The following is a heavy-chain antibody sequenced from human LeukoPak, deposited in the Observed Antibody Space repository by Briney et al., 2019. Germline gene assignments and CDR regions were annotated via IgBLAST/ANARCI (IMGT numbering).Heavy chain of an antibody. CDR1: GFTFSSFW. Sequence: GGSLRLSCAASGFTFSSFWMSWVRQAPGKGLEWVAKIKEDGREKYYVDSVKGRFTVSRDNAKNSLYLQMNSLRAEDTAVYYCARDHYFAEDYWGQGTLVTVSS. D-gene: IGHD3-9*01. J-gene: IGHJ4*02. CDR3: ARDHYFAEDY. V-gene: IGHV3-7*03. CDR2: IKEDGREK.